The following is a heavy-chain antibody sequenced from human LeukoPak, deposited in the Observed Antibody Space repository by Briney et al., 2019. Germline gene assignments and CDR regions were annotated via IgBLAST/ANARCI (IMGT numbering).Heavy chain of an antibody. J-gene: IGHJ4*02. D-gene: IGHD3-9*01. V-gene: IGHV3-23*01. CDR3: AKRNDILTGYIDY. CDR1: GFTFSSYG. Sequence: PGGSLRLSCAASGFTFSSYGMTWVRQAPGKGLEWVPSISGSGSGGSTYYADSVKGRFTISRDNSKNTLYLQMNSLRAEDTAVYYCAKRNDILTGYIDYWGQGTLVTVSS. CDR2: ISGSGSGGST.